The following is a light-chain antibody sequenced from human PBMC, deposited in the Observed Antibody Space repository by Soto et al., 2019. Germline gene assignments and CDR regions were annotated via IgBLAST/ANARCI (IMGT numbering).Light chain of an antibody. Sequence: DIQMTQSPATLSASVGDRVTITCRASQRISKWVAWYQQKPGQAPKLLIYAASSLQSGVPSRFSGSGSGTNFTLTIISRQPEDFATYYCRQRYSTPFTFGGGTKVDIK. J-gene: IGKJ4*01. CDR3: RQRYSTPFT. V-gene: IGKV1-39*01. CDR2: AAS. CDR1: QRISKW.